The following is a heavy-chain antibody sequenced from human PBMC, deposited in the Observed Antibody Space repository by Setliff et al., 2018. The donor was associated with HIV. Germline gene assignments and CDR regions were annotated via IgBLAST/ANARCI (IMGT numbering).Heavy chain of an antibody. CDR2: ISGSGRKT. CDR1: GFRINNYD. J-gene: IGHJ6*02. Sequence: HPGGSLRLSCAASGFRINNYDMNWVRQAPGKGLEWVSSISGSGRKTYYGDSVKGRFTISRDNSWDTVDLQMNTLRAEDTAVYYCAKVPLFVVVPAALGGMDVWGQGTTVTVSS. D-gene: IGHD2-2*01. V-gene: IGHV3-23*01. CDR3: AKVPLFVVVPAALGGMDV.